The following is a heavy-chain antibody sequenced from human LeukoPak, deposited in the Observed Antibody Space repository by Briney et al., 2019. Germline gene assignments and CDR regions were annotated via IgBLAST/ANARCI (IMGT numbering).Heavy chain of an antibody. Sequence: SETLSLTCTVSGGSISSYYWSWIRQPPGKGLEWIGYIYYRGSTNYNPSLKSRVTISVDTSKNQFSLKLSSVTAADTAVYYCARLEMATIAPVDYYYMDVWGKGTTVTVSS. J-gene: IGHJ6*03. CDR2: IYYRGST. V-gene: IGHV4-59*01. CDR3: ARLEMATIAPVDYYYMDV. D-gene: IGHD5-24*01. CDR1: GGSISSYY.